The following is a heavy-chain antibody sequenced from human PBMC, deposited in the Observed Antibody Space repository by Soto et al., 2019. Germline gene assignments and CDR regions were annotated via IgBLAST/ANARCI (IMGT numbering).Heavy chain of an antibody. CDR3: ATGVIWIGYFTVDS. J-gene: IGHJ4*02. CDR1: GGSFGNSA. D-gene: IGHD3-3*01. CDR2: FIPVYRTL. V-gene: IGHV1-69*01. Sequence: QVLLVQSGAEVKKPGSSVKISCKASGGSFGNSAINWVRQTPGQGLEWLGGFIPVYRTLNYAQKFQGRVTITADESTGTAYMTLSSLASNDSAVDYCATGVIWIGYFTVDSWGQGTRVTVSS.